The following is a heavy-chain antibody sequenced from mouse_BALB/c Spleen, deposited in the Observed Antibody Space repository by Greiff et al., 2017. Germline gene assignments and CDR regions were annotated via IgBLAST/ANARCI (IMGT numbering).Heavy chain of an antibody. V-gene: IGHV5-4*02. CDR2: ISDGGSYT. Sequence: EVQVVESGGGLVKPGGSLKLSCAASGFTFSDYYMYWVRQTPEKRLEWVATISDGGSYTYYPDSVKGRFTISRDNAKNNLYLQMSSLKSEDTAMYYCARDGGAYYFDYWGQGTTLTVSS. CDR1: GFTFSDYY. CDR3: ARDGGAYYFDY. J-gene: IGHJ2*01.